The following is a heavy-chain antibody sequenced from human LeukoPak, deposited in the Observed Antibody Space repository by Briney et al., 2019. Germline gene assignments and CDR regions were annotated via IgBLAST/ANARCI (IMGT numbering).Heavy chain of an antibody. CDR1: GYTFTSYG. CDR3: ARDWGSIKVIADY. Sequence: ASVKVSCKATGYTFTSYGISWVRQAPGQGLEWMGWISSNSDNTNYAQKLQGRVTMTTDTSTSTAYMELRSLRSDVTALYFCARDWGSIKVIADYWGQGTLVTVSS. CDR2: ISSNSDNT. V-gene: IGHV1-18*01. D-gene: IGHD7-27*01. J-gene: IGHJ4*02.